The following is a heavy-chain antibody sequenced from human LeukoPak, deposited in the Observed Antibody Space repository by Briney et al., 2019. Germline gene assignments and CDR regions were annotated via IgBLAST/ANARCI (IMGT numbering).Heavy chain of an antibody. CDR3: ARHGGWERYYFDY. D-gene: IGHD1-26*01. CDR1: GFTFDDYG. J-gene: IGHJ4*02. Sequence: GGSLRLSCAASGFTFDDYGMSWVRQAPGKGLEWVSGIKWNGGSTGYADSVKGRFTVSRDNAKNSLYLQMNSLRAEDTALYYCARHGGWERYYFDYWGQGTLVTVSS. V-gene: IGHV3-20*04. CDR2: IKWNGGST.